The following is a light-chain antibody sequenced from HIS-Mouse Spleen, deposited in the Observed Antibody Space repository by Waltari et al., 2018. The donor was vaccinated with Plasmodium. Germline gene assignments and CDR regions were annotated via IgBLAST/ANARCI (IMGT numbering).Light chain of an antibody. V-gene: IGKV3-11*01. Sequence: IVLTQSPATLSLSPGERATLSCRASQRVSSYLAWYQQKPGQAPRLLIYDASNRATGIPARFSGSGSGTDFTLTISSLEPEDFAVYYCQQRSNWPRVLTFGGGTKVEIK. J-gene: IGKJ4*01. CDR1: QRVSSY. CDR2: DAS. CDR3: QQRSNWPRVLT.